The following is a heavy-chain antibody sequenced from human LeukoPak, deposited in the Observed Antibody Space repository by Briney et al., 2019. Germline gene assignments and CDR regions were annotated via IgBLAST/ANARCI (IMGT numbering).Heavy chain of an antibody. Sequence: ASVKVSCKASGYTFTGYYMHWVRQAPGQGLEWMGWINPNSGGTNYAQKFQGRVTMTRDTSISTAYMELSRLRSDDTAVYYCARVGYSSSWYAFDIWGQGTMVTVSS. D-gene: IGHD6-13*01. J-gene: IGHJ3*02. CDR1: GYTFTGYY. V-gene: IGHV1-2*02. CDR3: ARVGYSSSWYAFDI. CDR2: INPNSGGT.